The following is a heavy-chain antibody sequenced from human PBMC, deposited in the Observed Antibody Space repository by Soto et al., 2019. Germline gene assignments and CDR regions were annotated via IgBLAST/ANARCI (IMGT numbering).Heavy chain of an antibody. CDR3: ARSQGGSSSLDIYYYYYYGMDV. J-gene: IGHJ6*02. D-gene: IGHD2-15*01. CDR2: IIPIFATA. CDR1: GGTFSSYA. Sequence: QVQLVQSGAEVKKPGSSVKVSCKAPGGTFSSYAISWVRQAPGQGLEWMGGIIPIFATAKYAQKFQGRVTITPDESTSTGYMELSSLRSEDTAVYYCARSQGGSSSLDIYYYYYYGMDVWGQGTTVTVSS. V-gene: IGHV1-69*01.